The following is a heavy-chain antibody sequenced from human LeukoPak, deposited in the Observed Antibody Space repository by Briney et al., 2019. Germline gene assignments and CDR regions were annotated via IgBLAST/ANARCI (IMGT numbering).Heavy chain of an antibody. CDR1: GGSFSGYY. J-gene: IGHJ3*02. Sequence: SETLSLTCAVYGGSFSGYYWSWIRQPPGKGLDWSGKINHSASTNYIPSLKSRVTISVDTSKNQFSLKLSSVTAADTAVYYCARGGDYPHAFDIWGQGTMVTVSS. CDR3: ARGGDYPHAFDI. CDR2: INHSAST. D-gene: IGHD4-11*01. V-gene: IGHV4-34*01.